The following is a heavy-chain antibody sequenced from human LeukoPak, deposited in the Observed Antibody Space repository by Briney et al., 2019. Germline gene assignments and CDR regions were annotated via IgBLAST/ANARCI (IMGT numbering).Heavy chain of an antibody. CDR3: VRDYRGGWNDY. CDR2: IKQDGSEK. Sequence: GGSLRLSCAASGFTFSSYWMSWVRQAPGKGLEWVANIKQDGSEKYYVDSVEGRFTISRDNAKNSLFLQMNNLRVDDTAVYYCVRDYRGGWNDYWGQGTLVTVSS. D-gene: IGHD1-26*01. J-gene: IGHJ4*02. CDR1: GFTFSSYW. V-gene: IGHV3-7*01.